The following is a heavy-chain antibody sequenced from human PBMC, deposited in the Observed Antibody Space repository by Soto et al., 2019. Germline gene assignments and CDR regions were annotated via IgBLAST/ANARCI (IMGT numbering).Heavy chain of an antibody. Sequence: QVQLVQSGAEVKKPGASVKVSCKASGYTFTSYYMHWVRQAPGQGLEWMGIINPSGGSTSYAQKFQGRVTVTRDTSTSTVYMELSSLRSEDTAVYYCAREEGIAGLDYWGQGTLVTVSS. J-gene: IGHJ4*02. CDR1: GYTFTSYY. CDR3: AREEGIAGLDY. V-gene: IGHV1-46*01. D-gene: IGHD6-13*01. CDR2: INPSGGST.